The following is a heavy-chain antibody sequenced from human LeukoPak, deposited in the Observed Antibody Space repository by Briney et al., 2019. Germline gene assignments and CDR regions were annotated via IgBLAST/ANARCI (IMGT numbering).Heavy chain of an antibody. D-gene: IGHD3-22*01. V-gene: IGHV1-69*04. J-gene: IGHJ3*02. Sequence: SVKVSCKASGGTFSSYAISWVRQAPGQGLEWMGRIIPILGIANYAQKFQGRVTITADKSTSTAYMELSSLRSEDTAVYYCASQGVMIVVVNDAFDIWGQGTMVTVSS. CDR1: GGTFSSYA. CDR2: IIPILGIA. CDR3: ASQGVMIVVVNDAFDI.